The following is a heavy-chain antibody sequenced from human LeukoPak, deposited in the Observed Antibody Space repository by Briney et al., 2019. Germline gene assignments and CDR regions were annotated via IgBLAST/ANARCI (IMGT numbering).Heavy chain of an antibody. CDR1: GYTFTSYA. Sequence: ASVKVSCKASGYTFTSYAMNWVRQAPGQGLEWMGWINTNTGNPTYAQGFTGRFVFSLDTSVSTAYLQISSLKAEDTAVYYCARGGYYLFYYYYYMDVWGKGTTVTVSS. CDR2: INTNTGNP. CDR3: ARGGYYLFYYYYYMDV. V-gene: IGHV7-4-1*02. J-gene: IGHJ6*03. D-gene: IGHD3-22*01.